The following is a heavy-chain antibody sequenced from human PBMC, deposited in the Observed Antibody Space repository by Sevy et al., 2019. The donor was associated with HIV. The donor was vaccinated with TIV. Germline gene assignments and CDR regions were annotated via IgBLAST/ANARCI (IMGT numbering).Heavy chain of an antibody. J-gene: IGHJ5*02. CDR2: IYHAGNT. CDR3: ASLGITIVRGVNDNWFDP. V-gene: IGHV4-38-2*01. Sequence: SETVSLTCAVSGYSISSGYYWGWIRQPPGKGLEWIGTIYHAGNTYYNPSLKSRVTISLDTSKNQFALRLSSVTAADTAVYYSASLGITIVRGVNDNWFDPWGLGTLVTVSS. CDR1: GYSISSGYY. D-gene: IGHD3-10*01.